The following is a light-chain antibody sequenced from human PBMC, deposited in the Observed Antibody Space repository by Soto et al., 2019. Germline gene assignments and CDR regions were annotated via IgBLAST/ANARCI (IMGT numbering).Light chain of an antibody. V-gene: IGKV1-6*01. CDR2: AAS. CDR1: RGISNN. J-gene: IGKJ4*01. Sequence: AIHMTQSPSSLSASVGDTVTITCRASRGISNNLDWYQQKPGEAPKLLINAASTLQTWVPSRFSGSGSDTDFTLTISSLQPEDFATYYCLQDYYYPLSFGGGTKVDIK. CDR3: LQDYYYPLS.